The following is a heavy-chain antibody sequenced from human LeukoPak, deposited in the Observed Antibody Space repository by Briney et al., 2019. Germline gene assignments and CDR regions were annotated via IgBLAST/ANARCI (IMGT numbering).Heavy chain of an antibody. Sequence: PSQTLSLTCTVSGGSISSGGYHWSWIRQHPGKGLEWIGYIYYSGSTYYNPSLKSRVTISVDTSKNQFSLKLSSVTAADTAVYYCARVRYCSGGSCYSRFDYWGQGTLVTVSS. CDR2: IYYSGST. CDR1: GGSISSGGYH. D-gene: IGHD2-15*01. CDR3: ARVRYCSGGSCYSRFDY. J-gene: IGHJ4*02. V-gene: IGHV4-31*03.